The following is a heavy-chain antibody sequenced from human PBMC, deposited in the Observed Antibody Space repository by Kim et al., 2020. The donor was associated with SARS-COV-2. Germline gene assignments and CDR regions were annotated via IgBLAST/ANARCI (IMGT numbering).Heavy chain of an antibody. Sequence: SVKVSCKASGGTFSSYAISWVRQAPGQGLEWMGGIIPIFGTANYAQKFQGRVTITADESTSTAYMELSSLRSEDTAVYYCAREGRITMIVGNHDAFDIWGQGTMVTVSS. V-gene: IGHV1-69*13. D-gene: IGHD3-22*01. CDR1: GGTFSSYA. J-gene: IGHJ3*02. CDR2: IIPIFGTA. CDR3: AREGRITMIVGNHDAFDI.